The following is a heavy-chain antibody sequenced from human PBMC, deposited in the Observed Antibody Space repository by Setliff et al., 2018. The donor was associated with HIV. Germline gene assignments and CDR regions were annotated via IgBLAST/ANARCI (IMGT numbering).Heavy chain of an antibody. CDR3: ARTVDYKGVDT. D-gene: IGHD5-18*01. Sequence: PGGSLRLSCAASGFTFHTYTINWVRQAPGKGLEWVSYISSSSIATYYADSAKGRFIVSRYNAKSTLFLQMNSLRAEDTAMYYCARTVDYKGVDTWGQGTMVTGSS. V-gene: IGHV3-48*01. CDR1: GFTFHTYT. CDR2: ISSSSIAT. J-gene: IGHJ3*01.